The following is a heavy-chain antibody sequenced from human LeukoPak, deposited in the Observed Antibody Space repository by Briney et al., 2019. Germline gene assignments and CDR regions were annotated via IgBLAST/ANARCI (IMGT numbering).Heavy chain of an antibody. CDR3: ARSMGAIMLDY. Sequence: SETLSLTCTVSGGSISSSSYYWGWIRQPPGKGPEWIGSIYYSGSTYYNPSLKSRVTISVDTSKNQFSLKLSSVTAADTAVYYCARSMGAIMLDYWGREPWSPSPQ. J-gene: IGHJ4*02. D-gene: IGHD3-10*01. V-gene: IGHV4-39*01. CDR2: IYYSGST. CDR1: GGSISSSSYY.